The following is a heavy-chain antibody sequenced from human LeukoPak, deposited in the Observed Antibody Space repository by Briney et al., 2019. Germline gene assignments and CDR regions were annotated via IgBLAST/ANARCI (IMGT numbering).Heavy chain of an antibody. CDR3: ARGGTSSYYYYFYMDV. V-gene: IGHV3-7*01. J-gene: IGHJ6*03. CDR1: GSTFSSYW. D-gene: IGHD2-2*01. Sequence: GGSLRLSCAASGSTFSSYWMSWVRQVPGKGLEWVALIKQDGSEKYYVDSMKGRFTISRDNGKNSQYLQMNSLRAEDTAVYYCARGGTSSYYYYFYMDVWGRGTMVTVSS. CDR2: IKQDGSEK.